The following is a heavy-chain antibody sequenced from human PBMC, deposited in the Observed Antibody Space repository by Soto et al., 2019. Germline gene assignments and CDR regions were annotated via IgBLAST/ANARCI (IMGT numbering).Heavy chain of an antibody. V-gene: IGHV3-30*18. CDR3: AKDHLSGWYKYYFDY. CDR1: GFTFSTYG. Sequence: GGSLRLSCAASGFTFSTYGMHWVRQAQGKGPEWVAVISYDGSKKYYADSVKGRFTISRDNSKNTLYLQMNSLSTDDTAVYYCAKDHLSGWYKYYFDYWGQGTLVTVSS. CDR2: ISYDGSKK. D-gene: IGHD6-19*01. J-gene: IGHJ4*02.